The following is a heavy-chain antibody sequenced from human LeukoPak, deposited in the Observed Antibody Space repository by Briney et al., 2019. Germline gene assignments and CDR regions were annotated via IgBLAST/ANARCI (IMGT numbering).Heavy chain of an antibody. CDR1: GFSFRNYW. D-gene: IGHD3-10*01. V-gene: IGHV3-7*01. CDR3: ARLRYASGSYSVFDY. Sequence: GGSLRLSCAASGFSFRNYWMGWVRQAPGKGLEWVANTKPDGSAEYYADSVRGRFTASRDNANNLLYLQMNRLRAEDTAVYYCARLRYASGSYSVFDYWGQGTLVTVSS. CDR2: TKPDGSAE. J-gene: IGHJ4*02.